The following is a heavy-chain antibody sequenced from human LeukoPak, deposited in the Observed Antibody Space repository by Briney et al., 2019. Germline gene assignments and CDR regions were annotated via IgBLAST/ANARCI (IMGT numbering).Heavy chain of an antibody. V-gene: IGHV1-69*13. J-gene: IGHJ4*02. Sequence: ASVKVSCKASGATFSSYAISWVRQAPGQGLEWMGGIIPIFGTANYAQKFQGRVTITADESTSTAYMELSSLRSEDTAVYYCATNVDTAMENYFDYWGQGTLVTVSS. CDR3: ATNVDTAMENYFDY. CDR2: IIPIFGTA. D-gene: IGHD5-18*01. CDR1: GATFSSYA.